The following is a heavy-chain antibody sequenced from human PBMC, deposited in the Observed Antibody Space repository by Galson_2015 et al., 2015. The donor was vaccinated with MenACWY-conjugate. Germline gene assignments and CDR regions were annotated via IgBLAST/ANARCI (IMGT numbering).Heavy chain of an antibody. D-gene: IGHD1-26*01. Sequence: QSGAEVKQPGESLKISCKGSGSYFTGYWIAWVRQIPGKGLEWMGLISPGDSNTRYSPSFQGQVTISADKSISTAYLQWSSLKASDTAMYYCARHPPGGRGMDVWGQGTTVTVSS. CDR1: GSYFTGYW. CDR2: ISPGDSNT. J-gene: IGHJ6*02. V-gene: IGHV5-51*01. CDR3: ARHPPGGRGMDV.